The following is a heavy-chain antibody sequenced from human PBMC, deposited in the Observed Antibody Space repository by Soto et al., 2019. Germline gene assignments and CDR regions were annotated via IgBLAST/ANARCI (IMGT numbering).Heavy chain of an antibody. Sequence: EVQLVESGGGLVKPGGSLRLSCAASGFTFRSYSMNWVRQAPGKGLEWVSSISSSSIYIYYADSVKGRFTISRDYAQNSLNLQTNSLRAEDTAVYYCAREDYGDLNWYFDLWGRGTLVTLSS. CDR2: ISSSSIYI. CDR1: GFTFRSYS. V-gene: IGHV3-21*01. CDR3: AREDYGDLNWYFDL. D-gene: IGHD4-17*01. J-gene: IGHJ2*01.